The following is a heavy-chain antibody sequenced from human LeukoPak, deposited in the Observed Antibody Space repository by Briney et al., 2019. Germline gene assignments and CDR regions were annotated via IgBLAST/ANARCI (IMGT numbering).Heavy chain of an antibody. V-gene: IGHV4-39*01. CDR2: IYYSGST. CDR3: YYYDTSTYWYFDL. J-gene: IGHJ2*01. Sequence: PGGSLRLSCTASGFTFSSYAMSWVRQPPGKGLEWIGTIYYSGSTSYNPSLKSRVTISVDMSKNQFSLKLSSVTAADTAVYYPYYYDTSTYWYFDLWGRGTLVTVSS. D-gene: IGHD3-22*01. CDR1: GFTFSSYA.